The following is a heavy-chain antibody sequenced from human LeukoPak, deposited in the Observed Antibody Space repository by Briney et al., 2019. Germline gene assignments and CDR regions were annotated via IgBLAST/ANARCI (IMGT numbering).Heavy chain of an antibody. D-gene: IGHD4-17*01. CDR3: ARRYGDTYYYYYYMDV. CDR2: IKQDGSEK. CDR1: GFTFSSYG. Sequence: GGPLRLSCAASGFTFSSYGMSWVRQAPGKGLEWGANIKQDGSEKYYVDSVKGRFTISRDNAKNSLYLQMNSLRAEDTAVYYCARRYGDTYYYYYYMDVWGKGTTVTVSS. J-gene: IGHJ6*03. V-gene: IGHV3-7*01.